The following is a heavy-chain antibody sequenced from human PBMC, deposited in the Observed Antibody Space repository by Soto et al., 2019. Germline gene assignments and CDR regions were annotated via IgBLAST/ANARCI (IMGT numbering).Heavy chain of an antibody. D-gene: IGHD3-10*01. V-gene: IGHV3-7*04. CDR1: GFSFSYYW. J-gene: IGHJ4*02. CDR3: ARETHYYAA. CDR2: IKEDGSEY. Sequence: EMQLVDSGGGLVQPGDSLRLSCAASGFSFSYYWMAWVRQAPGKGLEWVANIKEDGSEYTYADSVRGRFTISRDNAQNSVYLQMNRLRVEDTAVYYCARETHYYAAWDQGTLVTVSS.